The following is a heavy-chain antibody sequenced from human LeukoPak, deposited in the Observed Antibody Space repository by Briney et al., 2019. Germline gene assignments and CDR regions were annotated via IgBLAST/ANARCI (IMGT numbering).Heavy chain of an antibody. D-gene: IGHD1-26*01. CDR3: AAGPIVGAAPSFVLH. CDR2: LSGSGSSA. V-gene: IGHV3-23*01. J-gene: IGHJ1*01. Sequence: GGSLRLSCAASGFTFSTYAMSWVRQAPGKGLEWVSGLSGSGSSAYYADSVKGRFTISRDNSKNTLYLQMNSLRPEDTAVYYCAAGPIVGAAPSFVLHWGQGTLVTVSS. CDR1: GFTFSTYA.